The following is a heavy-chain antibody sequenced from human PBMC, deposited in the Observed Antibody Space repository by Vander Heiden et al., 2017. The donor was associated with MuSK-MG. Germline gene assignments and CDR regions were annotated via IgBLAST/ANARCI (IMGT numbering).Heavy chain of an antibody. CDR2: IYRTGST. D-gene: IGHD3-10*01. Sequence: QVQLQESGPGLVKPSETLSLTCSVSGDSISSYYWSWIRQPPGKGLEWIAYIYRTGSTNYNPSLKSRVTISIDTSVNQFSLTLTSVTAADTAVYYCARAFRYGSGDDFFNWFDSWGRGTLVTVSS. CDR3: ARAFRYGSGDDFFNWFDS. CDR1: GDSISSYY. V-gene: IGHV4-59*01. J-gene: IGHJ5*01.